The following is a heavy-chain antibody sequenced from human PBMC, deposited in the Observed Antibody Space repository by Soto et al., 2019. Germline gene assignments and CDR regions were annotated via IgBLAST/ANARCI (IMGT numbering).Heavy chain of an antibody. CDR2: ISYAVTNK. CDR1: GFSFSSYG. V-gene: IGHV3-30*18. D-gene: IGHD6-19*01. J-gene: IGHJ4*02. Sequence: QVQLVESGGGVVQPGRSLRLSCAASGFSFSSYGMHWVRQAPGKGLEWVAVISYAVTNKYYADSVKGRFTISRDNSKNTLYLQMNSLRAEDTAVYYCAKDLRIAVAGTGYFDSWGQGTLVTVSS. CDR3: AKDLRIAVAGTGYFDS.